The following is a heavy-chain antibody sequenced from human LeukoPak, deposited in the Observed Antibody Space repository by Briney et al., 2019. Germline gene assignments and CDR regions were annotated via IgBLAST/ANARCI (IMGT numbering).Heavy chain of an antibody. J-gene: IGHJ4*02. Sequence: ASVKVSCKASGYTFSSYYMHWVRQAPGQGLEWMGIISPSGDYTRYAQKLQGRVSMTLDTSTSTVYMELNSLESEDTAMYYCARDNSGWSVDYWGQGILVTVTS. CDR1: GYTFSSYY. V-gene: IGHV1-46*04. CDR3: ARDNSGWSVDY. CDR2: ISPSGDYT. D-gene: IGHD6-19*01.